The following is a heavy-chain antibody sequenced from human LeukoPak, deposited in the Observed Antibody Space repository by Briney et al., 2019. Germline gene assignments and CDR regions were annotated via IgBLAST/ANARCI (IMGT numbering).Heavy chain of an antibody. J-gene: IGHJ3*02. CDR3: ARHIVGAQGVVYAFDI. V-gene: IGHV1-18*01. CDR1: GYTFTSYG. Sequence: ASVKVSCKASGYTFTSYGISWVRQAPGQGLEWMGWISGYNGKTKYAQKLQGRVTMTTDTSTSTAYMELRSLRSDDTAVYYCARHIVGAQGVVYAFDIWGQGTMVTVSS. CDR2: ISGYNGKT. D-gene: IGHD2-15*01.